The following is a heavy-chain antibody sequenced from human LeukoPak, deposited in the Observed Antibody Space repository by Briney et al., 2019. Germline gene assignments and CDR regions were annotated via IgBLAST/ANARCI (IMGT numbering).Heavy chain of an antibody. CDR2: IIPIFGTA. CDR3: ARGGLGYCSSTSCSDAFDI. CDR1: GYTFTSYG. J-gene: IGHJ3*02. V-gene: IGHV1-69*13. Sequence: SVKVSCKASGYTFTSYGISWVRQAPGQGLEWMGGIIPIFGTANYAQKFQGRVTITADESTSTAYMELSSLRSEDTAVYYCARGGLGYCSSTSCSDAFDIWGQETMVTVSS. D-gene: IGHD2-2*01.